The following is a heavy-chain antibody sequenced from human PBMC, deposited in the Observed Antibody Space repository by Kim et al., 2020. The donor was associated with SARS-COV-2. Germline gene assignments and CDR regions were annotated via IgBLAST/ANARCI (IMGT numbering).Heavy chain of an antibody. CDR3: ARGDSMTFDY. J-gene: IGHJ4*02. D-gene: IGHD3-22*01. Sequence: STYYADSVKGRFTISRDNSKSTLYLQMNRLRAEDTAVYYCARGDSMTFDYWGQGTLVTVSS. CDR2: ST. V-gene: IGHV3-53*01.